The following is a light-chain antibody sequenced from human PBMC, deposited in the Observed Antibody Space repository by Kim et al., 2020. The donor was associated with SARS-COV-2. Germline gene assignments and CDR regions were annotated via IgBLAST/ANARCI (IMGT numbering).Light chain of an antibody. CDR2: HAS. Sequence: PGERATPSSRASPSSGTAFAWYQQKPGPAPRLLLYHASTRAAGTPARFSGSGSGTEFSLSISSLQSEDFAVYHCQQYDNWPPITFGGGTKVDIK. J-gene: IGKJ4*01. CDR1: PSSGTA. V-gene: IGKV3-15*01. CDR3: QQYDNWPPIT.